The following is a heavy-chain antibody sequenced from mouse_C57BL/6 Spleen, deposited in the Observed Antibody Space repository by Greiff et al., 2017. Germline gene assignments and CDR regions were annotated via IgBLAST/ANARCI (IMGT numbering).Heavy chain of an antibody. Sequence: EVKLVESGGGLVKPGGSLKLSCAASGFTFSSYAMSWVRQTPEKRLEWVATISDGGSYTYYPDNVKGRFTISRDNAKNNLYLQMSHLKSEDTAMYYCARDSDYDVTFAYWGQGTLVTVSA. CDR1: GFTFSSYA. D-gene: IGHD2-4*01. J-gene: IGHJ3*01. CDR2: ISDGGSYT. CDR3: ARDSDYDVTFAY. V-gene: IGHV5-4*01.